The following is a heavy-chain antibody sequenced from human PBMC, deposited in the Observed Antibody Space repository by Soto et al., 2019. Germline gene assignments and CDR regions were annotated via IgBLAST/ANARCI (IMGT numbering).Heavy chain of an antibody. J-gene: IGHJ3*02. CDR1: GGTFSSYA. CDR3: ARDLSIYGGSYSGAFDI. V-gene: IGHV1-69*13. Sequence: ASVKVSCKASGGTFSSYAISWVRQAPGQGLEWMGGIIPIFGTANYAQKFQGRVTITADESTSTADMELSSLRSEDTAVYYCARDLSIYGGSYSGAFDIWGQGTMVTVSS. CDR2: IIPIFGTA. D-gene: IGHD1-26*01.